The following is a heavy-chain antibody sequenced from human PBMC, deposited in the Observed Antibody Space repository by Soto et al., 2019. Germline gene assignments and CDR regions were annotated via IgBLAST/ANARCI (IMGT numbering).Heavy chain of an antibody. CDR3: ARGKRSYLSYVEC. D-gene: IGHD3-10*01. CDR1: GGTFSMYS. Sequence: SVKVSCKASGGTFSMYSFTWVRQVPGHGLEWIGRIIPIFGIASYAQKFQGRVTITADESTSTAYMELSSLRSDDTAVYYCARGKRSYLSYVECWGQGTPVTVSS. CDR2: IIPIFGIA. V-gene: IGHV1-69*13. J-gene: IGHJ4*02.